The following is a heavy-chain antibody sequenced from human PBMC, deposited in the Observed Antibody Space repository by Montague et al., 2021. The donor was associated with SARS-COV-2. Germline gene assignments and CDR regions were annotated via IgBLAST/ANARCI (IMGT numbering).Heavy chain of an antibody. V-gene: IGHV4-39*07. CDR2: IYYTGST. CDR1: GGSISCSSYY. CDR3: ARDTRIAMLVVVTRYGLDV. Sequence: SETLSLTCTVSGGSISCSSYYWGWIRQPPGKGLEWIGSIYYTGSTYYNPSLKSRVTISVDTSKNQFSLKLSSVTAADTAVYYCARDTRIAMLVVVTRYGLDVWGQGTTVTVSS. J-gene: IGHJ6*02. D-gene: IGHD3-22*01.